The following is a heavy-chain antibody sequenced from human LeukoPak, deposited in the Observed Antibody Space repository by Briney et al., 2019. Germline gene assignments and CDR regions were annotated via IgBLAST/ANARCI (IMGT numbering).Heavy chain of an antibody. CDR3: VRGRIGMDV. D-gene: IGHD1-26*01. V-gene: IGHV3-7*01. CDR2: MKEDGSEK. J-gene: IGHJ6*04. CDR1: GFTFRNYW. Sequence: GGSLRLSCAASGFTFRNYWMSWVRQAPGKGLEWVANMKEDGSEKNYVDSVKGRFTISRDNAKNSVYLQMNSLRAEDTAVYYCVRGRIGMDVWGKGTTVTVSS.